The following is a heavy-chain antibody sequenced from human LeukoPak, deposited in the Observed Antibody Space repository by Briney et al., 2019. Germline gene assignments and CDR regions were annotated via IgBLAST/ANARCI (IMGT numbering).Heavy chain of an antibody. CDR2: IYYSGST. CDR1: GGSISSYY. CDR3: ARLHPVDGWTFDC. D-gene: IGHD5-24*01. Sequence: SETLSLTCTVSGGSISSYYWSWIRQPPGKGLEWIGYIYYSGSTNYNPSLKSRVTISVDTSKNQFSLKLSSVTAADTAVYYCARLHPVDGWTFDCWGQGTLVTVSS. J-gene: IGHJ4*02. V-gene: IGHV4-59*08.